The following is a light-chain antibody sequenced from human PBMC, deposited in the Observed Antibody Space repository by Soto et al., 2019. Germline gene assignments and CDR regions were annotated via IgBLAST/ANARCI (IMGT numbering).Light chain of an antibody. V-gene: IGKV1-39*01. Sequence: DIKMPQSPSSLSASVGARVPITCLASQSIPNYLNWYQHKPGQAPNLLIYAASTLQAGVPSRFRGSGSGTDFTLTISSLQPEDFATYFCQQSNSSPPTFGGGTKVDI. CDR1: QSIPNY. CDR3: QQSNSSPPT. J-gene: IGKJ4*01. CDR2: AAS.